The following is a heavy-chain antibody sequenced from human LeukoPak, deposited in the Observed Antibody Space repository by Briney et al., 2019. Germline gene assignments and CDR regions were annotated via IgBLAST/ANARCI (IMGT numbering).Heavy chain of an antibody. J-gene: IGHJ4*02. CDR1: GFTFSNAW. V-gene: IGHV3-15*01. Sequence: KTGGSLRLSCAASGFTFSNAWMSWVRQAPGKGLEWVGRIKSKTDGGTTDYAAPVKGRFTISRDDSKNTLYLQMNSLRAEDTAVYYCARGPSGYHNTGGQGTLVTVSS. CDR3: ARGPSGYHNT. CDR2: IKSKTDGGTT. D-gene: IGHD5-12*01.